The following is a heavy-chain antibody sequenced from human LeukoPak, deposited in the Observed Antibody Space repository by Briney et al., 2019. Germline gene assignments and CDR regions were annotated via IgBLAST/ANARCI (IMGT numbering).Heavy chain of an antibody. D-gene: IGHD6-13*01. Sequence: SETLSLTCAVSGGSISSSNWWSWVRQPPGKGLEWIGEIYHSGSTNYNPSLKSRVTISVDKSKNQFSLKLSSVTAADTAVYYCARDPGSSWYGRGRNNWFDPWGQGTLVTVSS. V-gene: IGHV4-4*02. CDR3: ARDPGSSWYGRGRNNWFDP. CDR2: IYHSGST. J-gene: IGHJ5*02. CDR1: GGSISSSNW.